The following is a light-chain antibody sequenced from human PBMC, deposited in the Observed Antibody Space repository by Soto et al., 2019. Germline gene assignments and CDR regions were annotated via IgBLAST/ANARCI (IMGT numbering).Light chain of an antibody. J-gene: IGKJ1*01. CDR3: QQSYSTPWT. V-gene: IGKV1-39*01. Sequence: DIQMTQSPSSLSASVGDRVTITCRASQSISNYLSWYQQMPGKAPKLLIYAASTLRSGVSSRFSGSGSGTDFTLTISSLQPADFATYYCQQSYSTPWTFGQGTKVEIK. CDR2: AAS. CDR1: QSISNY.